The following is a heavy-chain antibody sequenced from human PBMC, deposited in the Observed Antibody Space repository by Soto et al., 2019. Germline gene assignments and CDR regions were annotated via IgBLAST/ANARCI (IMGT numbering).Heavy chain of an antibody. V-gene: IGHV1-69*12. CDR1: GGTFSTYA. J-gene: IGHJ4*02. Sequence: QVQLVQSGAEVKKPESSVKVSCEDPGGTFSTYAISSCRRTPGQGLEWMGGIIPMFGTANYAQRLQDRVTITADESTNTVYMELSSLRSEDTAVYFCASGIQLWLRRINNGYSGWGQATLVTVSS. CDR3: ASGIQLWLRRINNGYSG. CDR2: IIPMFGTA. D-gene: IGHD5-18*01.